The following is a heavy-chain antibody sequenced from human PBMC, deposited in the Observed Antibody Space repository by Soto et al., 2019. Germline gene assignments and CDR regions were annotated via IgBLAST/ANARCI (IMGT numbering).Heavy chain of an antibody. CDR1: GFTFSSYW. J-gene: IGHJ3*02. Sequence: GGSLRLSCAASGFTFSSYWMHWVRQAPGKGLVWVSHINSDGSSTSYADSVKGRFTISRDNSKNTLYLQMNSLRAEDTAVYYCAKGRETYYYDSSGLHEAFDIWGQGTMVTVS. D-gene: IGHD3-22*01. CDR2: INSDGSST. V-gene: IGHV3-74*01. CDR3: AKGRETYYYDSSGLHEAFDI.